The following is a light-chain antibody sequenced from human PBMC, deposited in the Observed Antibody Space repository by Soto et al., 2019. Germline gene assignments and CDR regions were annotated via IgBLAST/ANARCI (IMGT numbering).Light chain of an antibody. V-gene: IGKV3-20*01. Sequence: EIVLTQSPGTLSLSPGERATLSCRASQSVSSSYLAWYQQKPCQAPRLLNYGASSRASGIPDRFSGSVSGTAFPLTISRLEPEDFAVYYCQQYGSSPLTFGGGTKVEIK. CDR3: QQYGSSPLT. J-gene: IGKJ4*01. CDR2: GAS. CDR1: QSVSSSY.